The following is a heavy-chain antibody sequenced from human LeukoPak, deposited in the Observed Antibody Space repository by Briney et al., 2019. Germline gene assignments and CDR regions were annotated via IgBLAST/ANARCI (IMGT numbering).Heavy chain of an antibody. J-gene: IGHJ4*02. V-gene: IGHV1-8*01. CDR3: GRAGDIRRGGLGYYDYIWGSYRYTLPDY. CDR1: GYTFTSYD. D-gene: IGHD3-16*02. CDR2: MNPNSGNT. Sequence: ASVKVSCKASGYTFTSYDINWVRQATGQGLEWMGWMNPNSGNTGYAQKFQGRVTMTRNTSISTAYMELSSLRSEDTAVYYCGRAGDIRRGGLGYYDYIWGSYRYTLPDYWGQGTLVTVSS.